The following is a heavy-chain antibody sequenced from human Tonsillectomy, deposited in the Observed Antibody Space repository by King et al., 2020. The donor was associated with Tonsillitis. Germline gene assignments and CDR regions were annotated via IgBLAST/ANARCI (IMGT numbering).Heavy chain of an antibody. V-gene: IGHV6-1*01. D-gene: IGHD3-9*01. J-gene: IGHJ6*02. CDR1: GDSVSSNSAA. CDR2: TYYRSKWYN. Sequence: VQLQQSGPGLVKPSQTLSLTCAISGDSVSSNSAAWNWIRQSPSRGLEWLGRTYYRSKWYNDYAVSVKSRITINPDTSKNQFSLQLNSVTPEDTAVYYCARDRIYYDILTGYHPWGMDVWGQGTTVTVSS. CDR3: ARDRIYYDILTGYHPWGMDV.